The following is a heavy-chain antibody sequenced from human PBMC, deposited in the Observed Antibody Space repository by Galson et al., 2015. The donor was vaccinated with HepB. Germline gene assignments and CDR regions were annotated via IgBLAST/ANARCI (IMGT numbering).Heavy chain of an antibody. J-gene: IGHJ6*03. D-gene: IGHD4-23*01. CDR3: TTHGGDYYYYYYMDV. Sequence: SLRLSCAASGFTFSNAWMSWVRQAPGKGLEWVGHIKAKVDGGTTDYAAPVKGRFTMSRGDSKKTLYLQMNSLKTEDTAVYYCTTHGGDYYYYYYMDVWGKGTTVTVSS. CDR1: GFTFSNAW. V-gene: IGHV3-15*01. CDR2: IKAKVDGGTT.